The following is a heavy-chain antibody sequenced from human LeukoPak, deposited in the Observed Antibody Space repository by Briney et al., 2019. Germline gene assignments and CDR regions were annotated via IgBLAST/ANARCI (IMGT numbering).Heavy chain of an antibody. V-gene: IGHV3-23*01. CDR3: ARDEGYYPSDY. J-gene: IGHJ4*02. D-gene: IGHD3-3*01. CDR2: ISGSGGST. Sequence: HPGGSLRLSCAASGFTFSNYAMRWVRQAPGKGLEWVSGISGSGGSTYYADSVKGRFTISRDNAKNSLFLQMNSLRAEDTAVYYCARDEGYYPSDYWGQGTLVTVSS. CDR1: GFTFSNYA.